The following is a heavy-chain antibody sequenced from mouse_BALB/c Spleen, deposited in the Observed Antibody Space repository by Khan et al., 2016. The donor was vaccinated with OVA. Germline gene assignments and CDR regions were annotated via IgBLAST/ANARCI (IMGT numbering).Heavy chain of an antibody. CDR3: ARREYLMTWFAY. CDR1: GFSLTNFG. Sequence: VELVESGPGLVQPSQSLSITCTVSGFSLTNFGVHWVRQSPGKGLEWLGVIWSGGSTDYNAAFKSRLSISKDNSKSQVFFKMNNLQANDTATYYCARREYLMTWFAYWGQGTLVTVSA. CDR2: IWSGGST. J-gene: IGHJ3*01. V-gene: IGHV2-2*02.